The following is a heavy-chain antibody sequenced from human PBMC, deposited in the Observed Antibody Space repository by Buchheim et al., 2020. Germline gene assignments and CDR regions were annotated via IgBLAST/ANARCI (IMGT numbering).Heavy chain of an antibody. D-gene: IGHD2-15*01. V-gene: IGHV3-30*03. CDR2: ISYDGSNK. J-gene: IGHJ3*02. CDR1: GFTFSSYG. Sequence: QVQLVESGGGVVQPGRSLRLSCAASGFTFSSYGMHWVRQAPGKGLEWVAVISYDGSNKYYADSVKGRFTISRDNSKNTLYLQMNSLRAEDTAVYYCAAGGDAFDIWGQGT. CDR3: AAGGDAFDI.